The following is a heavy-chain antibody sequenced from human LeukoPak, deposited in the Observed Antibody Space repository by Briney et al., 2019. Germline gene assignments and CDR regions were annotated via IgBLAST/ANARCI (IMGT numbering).Heavy chain of an antibody. CDR1: GGSFSGYY. V-gene: IGHV4-34*01. CDR3: ARMGLRYYYYYIDV. Sequence: SETLSLTCAVYGGSFSGYYWSWIRQPPGKGLEWIGEINHSGSTNYNPSLKSRVTISVDTSKNQFSLKLSSVTAADTAVYYCARMGLRYYYYYIDVWGKGTTVTVSS. D-gene: IGHD5-12*01. J-gene: IGHJ6*03. CDR2: INHSGST.